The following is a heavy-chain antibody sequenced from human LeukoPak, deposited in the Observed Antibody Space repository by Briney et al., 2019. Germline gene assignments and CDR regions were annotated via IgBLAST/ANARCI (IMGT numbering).Heavy chain of an antibody. CDR1: GYTFTSYY. CDR3: ARGRRRVVVVAARDPSFDY. J-gene: IGHJ4*02. D-gene: IGHD2-15*01. CDR2: INPSGGST. V-gene: IGHV1-46*01. Sequence: GASVKVSCKASGYTFTSYYMHWVRQAPGQGLEWMGIINPSGGSTSYAQKFQGRVTMTRDTSTSTVYMELSSLRSEDTAVYYCARGRRRVVVVAARDPSFDYWGQGTLVTVSS.